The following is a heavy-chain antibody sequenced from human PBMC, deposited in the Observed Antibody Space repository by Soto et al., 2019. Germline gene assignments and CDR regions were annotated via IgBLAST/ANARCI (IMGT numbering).Heavy chain of an antibody. CDR1: GDSISSSSYY. J-gene: IGHJ4*02. V-gene: IGHV4-39*01. D-gene: IGHD3-16*01. Sequence: PSETLSLTCIVSGDSISSSSYYWGWLRQTPGKGLEWIGSIYFSGSTYYNPSLKSRLTISVDTSKRQFSLRLTSVTAADTAIYYCARQGGGIGAVNYWGQGTLVTVS. CDR2: IYFSGST. CDR3: ARQGGGIGAVNY.